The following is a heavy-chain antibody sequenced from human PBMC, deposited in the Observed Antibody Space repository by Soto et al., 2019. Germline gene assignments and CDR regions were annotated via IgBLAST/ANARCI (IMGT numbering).Heavy chain of an antibody. D-gene: IGHD6-13*01. Sequence: QVQLEQSGAEVKKPGSSVKVSCKASGGTFNTFAISWVRQAPGQVLEWIGGIIPIFETANYAQRLQDRLAITAYESTRTAYMEFSRLTSDDTAIYFCATSSSSSWRNAYWGLGTLVVVSS. CDR2: IIPIFETA. V-gene: IGHV1-69*01. CDR3: ATSSSSSWRNAY. J-gene: IGHJ4*02. CDR1: GGTFNTFA.